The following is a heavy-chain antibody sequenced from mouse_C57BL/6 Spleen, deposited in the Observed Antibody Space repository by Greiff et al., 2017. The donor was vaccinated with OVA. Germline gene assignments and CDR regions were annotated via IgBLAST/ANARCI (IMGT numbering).Heavy chain of an antibody. CDR3: ARATVVPYYYAMDY. CDR1: GFTFSSYG. Sequence: DVQLVESGGDLVKPGGSLKLSCAASGFTFSSYGMSWVRQTPDKRLEWVASISSGGSYTYYPDSVKGRFTISRDNAKNTLYLQMSSLKSEDTAMDYCARATVVPYYYAMDYWGQGTSVTVSS. D-gene: IGHD1-1*01. CDR2: ISSGGSYT. J-gene: IGHJ4*01. V-gene: IGHV5-6*01.